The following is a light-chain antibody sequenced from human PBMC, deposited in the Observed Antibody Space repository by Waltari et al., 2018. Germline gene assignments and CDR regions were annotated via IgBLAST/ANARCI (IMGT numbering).Light chain of an antibody. Sequence: QSALTQPASVSGSPGQSITISCAGTSSDVGGYTYVSWYQNHPGKAPRLIIYDVSNRPSGVSNHFSGSKSGNSASLTISGLQAEDEADYYCTSYTTSDSYVFGTGTKVTVL. V-gene: IGLV2-14*03. CDR3: TSYTTSDSYV. CDR2: DVS. CDR1: SSDVGGYTY. J-gene: IGLJ1*01.